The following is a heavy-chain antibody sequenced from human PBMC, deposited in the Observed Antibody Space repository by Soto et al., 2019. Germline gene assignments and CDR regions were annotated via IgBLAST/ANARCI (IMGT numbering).Heavy chain of an antibody. D-gene: IGHD6-6*01. CDR3: ARLSGRRYFEY. J-gene: IGHJ4*02. V-gene: IGHV4-39*01. CDR2: IYYSGST. Sequence: PSETLSLTCTVSGGAIYSPSYYWAWIRQTPGKGLEYIGSIYYSGSTFNNPSLGRRVVISLDASKKQVSLNLSSATAADTAIYYCARLSGRRYFEYWGRGALVTVSS. CDR1: GGAIYSPSYY.